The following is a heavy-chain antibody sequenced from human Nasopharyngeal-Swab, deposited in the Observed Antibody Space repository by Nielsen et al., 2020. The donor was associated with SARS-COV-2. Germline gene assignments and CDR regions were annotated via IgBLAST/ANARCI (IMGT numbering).Heavy chain of an antibody. CDR1: GGSISSYY. Sequence: SETLSLTCTVSGGSISSYYWSWIRQSPAKGLEWIGYIYYSGSTYYNPSLKSRVTISLDTSKNQFSLKLSSVTAADTAVYYCARAGVGIFGVVTAFDYWGQGTLVTVSS. CDR3: ARAGVGIFGVVTAFDY. J-gene: IGHJ4*02. D-gene: IGHD3-3*01. V-gene: IGHV4-59*01. CDR2: IYYSGST.